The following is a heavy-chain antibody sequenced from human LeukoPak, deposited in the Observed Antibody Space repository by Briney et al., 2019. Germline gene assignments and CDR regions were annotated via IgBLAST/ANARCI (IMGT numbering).Heavy chain of an antibody. Sequence: GESLKISCKGSGYSFTSYWIGWVRQMPGKGLEWMGIIYPGDSDTRYSPSFQGQVTISADKSISTAYLQWSGLKASDTAMYYCARQYSSGWHYFDYWGQGTLVTVSS. V-gene: IGHV5-51*01. D-gene: IGHD6-19*01. CDR1: GYSFTSYW. CDR2: IYPGDSDT. CDR3: ARQYSSGWHYFDY. J-gene: IGHJ4*02.